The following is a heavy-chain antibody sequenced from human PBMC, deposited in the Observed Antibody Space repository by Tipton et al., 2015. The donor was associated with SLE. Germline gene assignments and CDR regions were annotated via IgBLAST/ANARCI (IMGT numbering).Heavy chain of an antibody. CDR1: GGSFSGYY. Sequence: TLSLTCAVYGGSFSGYYWSWIRQPPGKGLEWIGEINHSGSTNYNPSLKSRVTISVDTSKNQFSLKLSSVTAADTAVYYCARVNYYDSSGYPHSLDYWGQGTLVTVSS. V-gene: IGHV4-34*01. CDR2: INHSGST. D-gene: IGHD3-22*01. J-gene: IGHJ4*02. CDR3: ARVNYYDSSGYPHSLDY.